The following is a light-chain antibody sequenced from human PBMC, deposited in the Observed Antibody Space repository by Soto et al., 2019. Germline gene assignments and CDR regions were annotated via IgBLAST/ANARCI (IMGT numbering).Light chain of an antibody. V-gene: IGLV2-14*01. CDR1: SSDVGGYNY. J-gene: IGLJ2*01. Sequence: QSALTQPASVSGSPGQSITISCTGTSSDVGGYNYVSWYQQHPGKAPKLMIYDVSNRPSGVSNRFSGSKSGNTASLTISGXXXXDXAXXXXXSYTSRSTVVXGXGXKLTVL. CDR2: DVS. CDR3: XSYTSRSTVV.